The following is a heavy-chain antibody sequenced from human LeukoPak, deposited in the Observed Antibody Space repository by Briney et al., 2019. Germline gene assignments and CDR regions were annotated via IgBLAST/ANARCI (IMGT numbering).Heavy chain of an antibody. CDR3: ATGRDCSGGSCYDWFDP. CDR1: GYTFTSYG. D-gene: IGHD2-15*01. V-gene: IGHV1-18*01. Sequence: GASVKVSCKASGYTFTSYGISWVRQAPGQGLEWMGWISAYNGNTNYAQKLQGRVTMTTDTSTSTAYMELRSLRSDDTAVYYCATGRDCSGGSCYDWFDPWGQGTLVTVSS. CDR2: ISAYNGNT. J-gene: IGHJ5*02.